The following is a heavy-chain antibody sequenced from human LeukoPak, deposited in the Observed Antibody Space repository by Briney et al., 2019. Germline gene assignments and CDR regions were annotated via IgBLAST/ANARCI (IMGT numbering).Heavy chain of an antibody. CDR2: INPNSGGT. CDR1: GYTFTGYY. V-gene: IGHV1-2*02. CDR3: ARTITGTTGIDY. D-gene: IGHD1-7*01. J-gene: IGHJ4*02. Sequence: ASVKVSCKASGYTFTGYYMHWVRQAPGQGLEWMGWINPNSGGTNYAQKFQGRVTMTRDTSISTAYMELRSLRSDDTAVYYCARTITGTTGIDYWGQGTLVTVSS.